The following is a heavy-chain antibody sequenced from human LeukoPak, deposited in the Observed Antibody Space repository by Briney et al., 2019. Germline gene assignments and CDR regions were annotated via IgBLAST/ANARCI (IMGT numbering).Heavy chain of an antibody. Sequence: PGGSLRLSCAASGFTFSSYEMNWVRQAPGKGLEWVSYISSSGSTIYYADSVKGRFTISRDNSKNTLYLQMNSLKAEDTAVYYCAKIFGVRVWGSYRVLDYWGQGTLVTVSS. CDR1: GFTFSSYE. D-gene: IGHD3-16*02. CDR2: ISSSGSTI. J-gene: IGHJ4*02. CDR3: AKIFGVRVWGSYRVLDY. V-gene: IGHV3-48*03.